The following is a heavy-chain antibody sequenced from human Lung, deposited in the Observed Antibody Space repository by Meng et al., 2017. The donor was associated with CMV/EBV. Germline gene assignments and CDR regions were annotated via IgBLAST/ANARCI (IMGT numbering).Heavy chain of an antibody. CDR2: ISSTGSSI. Sequence: SCAASGFTFSDYYMSWIRQAPGKGLEWVSYISSTGSSIYYADSVKGRFTISRDNAKTSLYLQMNSLRAEDTAMYYCARDPRPGAYYFGMDVWGQGTXVTVSS. CDR1: GFTFSDYY. D-gene: IGHD6-6*01. V-gene: IGHV3-11*04. J-gene: IGHJ6*02. CDR3: ARDPRPGAYYFGMDV.